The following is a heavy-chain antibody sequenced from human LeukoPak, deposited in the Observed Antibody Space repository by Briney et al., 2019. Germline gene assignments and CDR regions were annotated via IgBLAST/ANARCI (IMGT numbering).Heavy chain of an antibody. CDR3: ATVLGRRYDILTGYLDY. Sequence: ASVKVSCKVSGYTLTELSMHWVRQAPGKGLEWMGGFEPEDGETIYAQEFQGRVTMTEDTSTDTAYMELGSLRSEDTAVYYCATVLGRRYDILTGYLDYWGQGTLVTVSS. J-gene: IGHJ4*02. V-gene: IGHV1-24*01. D-gene: IGHD3-9*01. CDR2: FEPEDGET. CDR1: GYTLTELS.